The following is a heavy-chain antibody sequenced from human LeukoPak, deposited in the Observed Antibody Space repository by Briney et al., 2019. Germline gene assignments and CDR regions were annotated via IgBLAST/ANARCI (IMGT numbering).Heavy chain of an antibody. CDR2: ISSSSSYI. D-gene: IGHD5-24*01. CDR1: GFTFSSYS. CDR3: ARDEYGYNYKAY. V-gene: IGHV3-21*01. J-gene: IGHJ4*02. Sequence: RGSLRLSCAASGFTFSSYSMNWVRQAPGKGLEWVSSISSSSSYIYYADSVKGRFTISRANAKNSLYLQMNSLRAEDSAVYYCARDEYGYNYKAYWGQGTLVTVSS.